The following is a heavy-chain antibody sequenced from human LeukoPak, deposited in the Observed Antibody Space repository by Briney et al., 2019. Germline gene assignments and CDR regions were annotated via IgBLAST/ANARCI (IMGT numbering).Heavy chain of an antibody. D-gene: IGHD6-13*01. V-gene: IGHV4-59*01. Sequence: SETLSLTCTVSGGSISSYYWSWIRQPPGKGLEWIGNIYYSGSTNYNPSLKSRVTISVDTSKNQFSLKLSSVTAADTAVYYCARDREDSSSWFDYWGQGTLVTVSS. J-gene: IGHJ4*02. CDR3: ARDREDSSSWFDY. CDR2: IYYSGST. CDR1: GGSISSYY.